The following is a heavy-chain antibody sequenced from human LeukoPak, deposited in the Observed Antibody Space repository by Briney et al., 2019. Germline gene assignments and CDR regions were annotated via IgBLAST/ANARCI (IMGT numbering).Heavy chain of an antibody. V-gene: IGHV3-23*01. CDR3: AKDPYYDFWSGYYYFDY. Sequence: GGSLRLSCAASGFTFSSYAMTWVRQAPGKGLEWVSVISGGGGSTNYADSVKGRFTVSRDNSKNTLYLQMNSLRAEDTAVYYCAKDPYYDFWSGYYYFDYWGQGTLVTVSS. J-gene: IGHJ4*02. D-gene: IGHD3-3*01. CDR2: ISGGGGST. CDR1: GFTFSSYA.